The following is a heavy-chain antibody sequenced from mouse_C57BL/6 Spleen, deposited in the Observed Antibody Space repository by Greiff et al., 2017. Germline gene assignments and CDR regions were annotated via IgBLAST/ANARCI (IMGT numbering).Heavy chain of an antibody. J-gene: IGHJ2*01. CDR1: GFNIQNTY. D-gene: IGHD1-1*01. Sequence: VQLQQSVAELVRPGASVKLSCTASGFNIQNTYMHWVKQRPEKGLEWIGRIDPAHGNTKYAPQFQGKDTITADTSSNTAYLQLSSRTSEDTGIYYWARDYYGSSMYWDYWGQGTTRTVSS. CDR3: ARDYYGSSMYWDY. CDR2: IDPAHGNT. V-gene: IGHV14-3*01.